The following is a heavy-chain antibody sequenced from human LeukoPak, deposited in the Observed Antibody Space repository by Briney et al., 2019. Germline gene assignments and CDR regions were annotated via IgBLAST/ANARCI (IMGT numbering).Heavy chain of an antibody. CDR3: ATTLGTMVRGVIKDY. Sequence: SETLSLTCAVYGGSFSGYYWSWIRQPPGKGLEWIGEINHSGSTNYNPSLKSRVTISVDTSKNQFSLKLSSVTAADTAVYYCATTLGTMVRGVIKDYWGQGTLVTVSP. J-gene: IGHJ4*02. V-gene: IGHV4-34*01. CDR1: GGSFSGYY. D-gene: IGHD3-10*01. CDR2: INHSGST.